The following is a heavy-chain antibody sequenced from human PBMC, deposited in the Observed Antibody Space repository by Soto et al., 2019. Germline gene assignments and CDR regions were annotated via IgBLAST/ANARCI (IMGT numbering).Heavy chain of an antibody. Sequence: ASVKVSCKASGYTFTSYGISWVRQAPGQGLEWMGWISAYNGNTNYAQKLQGRVTMTADTSTDTAYMELSSLRSEDTAVYYCATGSLGSGSYYNVGMDVWGQGTTVTVSS. V-gene: IGHV1-18*01. CDR1: GYTFTSYG. CDR3: ATGSLGSGSYYNVGMDV. CDR2: ISAYNGNT. D-gene: IGHD3-10*01. J-gene: IGHJ6*02.